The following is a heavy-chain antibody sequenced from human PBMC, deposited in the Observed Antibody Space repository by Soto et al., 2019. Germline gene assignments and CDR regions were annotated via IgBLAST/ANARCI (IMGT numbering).Heavy chain of an antibody. J-gene: IGHJ4*02. V-gene: IGHV4-31*03. D-gene: IGHD2-2*03. CDR2: IYYSGNT. CDR1: GGSISSGDYY. Sequence: SETLSLTCTVSGGSISSGDYYWNWIRQHPGKGLEWIGYIYYSGNTYYNPSLKSRVTISVDTSKNQFSLKLSSVTAADTAVYFCAREGNLGRWIQPLDSWGQGTLVTVSS. CDR3: AREGNLGRWIQPLDS.